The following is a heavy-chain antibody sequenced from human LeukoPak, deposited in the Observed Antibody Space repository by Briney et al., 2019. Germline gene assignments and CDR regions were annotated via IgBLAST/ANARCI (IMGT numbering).Heavy chain of an antibody. Sequence: PGGSLRLSCAASGFAFSTYTMSWVRQAPGKGLDWVSAISPTSGTTFYADSVKGRFTVSRDNSKNTVYLQMNSLRAEDTAVYYCANLVRSSSRDYWGQGTLVTVSS. CDR1: GFAFSTYT. J-gene: IGHJ4*02. CDR3: ANLVRSSSRDY. V-gene: IGHV3-23*01. D-gene: IGHD6-6*01. CDR2: ISPTSGTT.